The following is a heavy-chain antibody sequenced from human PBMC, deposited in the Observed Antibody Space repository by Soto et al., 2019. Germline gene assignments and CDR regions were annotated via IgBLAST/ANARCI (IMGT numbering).Heavy chain of an antibody. J-gene: IGHJ4*02. CDR3: ARDPPYCSSTSCHGPFDY. CDR1: GYTFTSYG. D-gene: IGHD2-2*01. CDR2: ISAYNGNT. V-gene: IGHV1-18*01. Sequence: QVQLVQSGAEVKKPGASVKVSCKASGYTFTSYGISWVRQAPGQGLEWMGWISAYNGNTNYAQKLQGRVTMTTDTSTSTAYMELRSLRSDDTAVYYCARDPPYCSSTSCHGPFDYWGQGTLVTVSS.